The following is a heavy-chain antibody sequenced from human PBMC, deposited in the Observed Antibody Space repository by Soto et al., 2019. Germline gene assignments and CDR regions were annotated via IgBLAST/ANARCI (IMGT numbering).Heavy chain of an antibody. CDR3: AFPRLAAAGKTGFDY. D-gene: IGHD6-13*01. CDR1: GFTFSNYA. CDR2: ISGSGGST. J-gene: IGHJ4*02. Sequence: EVQLLESGGGLVQPGGSLRLSCAASGFTFSNYAMSWVRQAPGKGLEWVSTISGSGGSTYYADSVKGRFTISRDNSXXPLHLQMNSLRADDTATYYCAFPRLAAAGKTGFDYWGQGTLVTVSS. V-gene: IGHV3-23*01.